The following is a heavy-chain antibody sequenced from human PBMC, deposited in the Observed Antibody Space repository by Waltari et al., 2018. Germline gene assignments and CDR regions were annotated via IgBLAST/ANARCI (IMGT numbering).Heavy chain of an antibody. V-gene: IGHV1-69*04. CDR1: GGTFSSYA. J-gene: IGHJ3*02. CDR3: ARLYGDRGLSAFDI. CDR2: IIPILGIA. Sequence: QVQLVPSGAEVKKPGSSVKVSCKASGGTFSSYAISWVRQAPGQGLEWMGRIIPILGIANYAQKFQGRVTITADKSTSTAYMELSSLRSEDTAVYYCARLYGDRGLSAFDIWGQGTMVTVSS. D-gene: IGHD4-17*01.